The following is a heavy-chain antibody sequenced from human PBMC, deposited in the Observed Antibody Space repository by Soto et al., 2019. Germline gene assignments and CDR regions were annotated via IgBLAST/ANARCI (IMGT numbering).Heavy chain of an antibody. CDR1: GFTFSDYY. CDR3: ARDLGVAKIAFDI. CDR2: ISSSGSTI. Sequence: VGSVRLSCAASGFTFSDYYMSWIRQAPGKGLEWVSYISSSGSTIYYADSVKGRFTISRDNAKNSLYLQMNSLRAEDTAVYYCARDLGVAKIAFDIWGQGTMVTVSS. J-gene: IGHJ3*02. D-gene: IGHD2-21*01. V-gene: IGHV3-11*01.